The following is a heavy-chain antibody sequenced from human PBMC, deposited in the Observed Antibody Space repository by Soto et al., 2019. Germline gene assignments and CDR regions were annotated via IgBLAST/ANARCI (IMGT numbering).Heavy chain of an antibody. J-gene: IGHJ6*02. V-gene: IGHV4-4*02. CDR3: ARVSGSYYYGMDV. CDR2: IYHSGST. CDR1: GGSISSSNW. D-gene: IGHD1-26*01. Sequence: PSETLSLTCAVSGGSISSSNWWRWVRHPPGKGLEWIGEIYHSGSTNYNPSLKSRVTISVDKSKNQFSLKLSSVTAADTAVYYCARVSGSYYYGMDVWGQGTTVTVSS.